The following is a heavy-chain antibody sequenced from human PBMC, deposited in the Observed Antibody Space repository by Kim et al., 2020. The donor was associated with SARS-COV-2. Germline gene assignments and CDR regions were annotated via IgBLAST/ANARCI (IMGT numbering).Heavy chain of an antibody. Sequence: SETLSLTCAVYGGSFSGYYWSWIRQPPGKGLEWIGEINHSGSTNYNPSLKSRVTISVDTSKNQFSLKLSSVTAADTAVYYCARVPSTSSYYDSSGLGYDAFDIWGQGTMVPVSS. CDR2: INHSGST. CDR3: ARVPSTSSYYDSSGLGYDAFDI. J-gene: IGHJ3*02. V-gene: IGHV4-34*01. CDR1: GGSFSGYY. D-gene: IGHD3-22*01.